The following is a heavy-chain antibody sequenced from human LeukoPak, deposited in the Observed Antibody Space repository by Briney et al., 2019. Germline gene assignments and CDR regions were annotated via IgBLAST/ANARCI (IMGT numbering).Heavy chain of an antibody. CDR1: GGSFSGFY. V-gene: IGHV4-34*01. J-gene: IGHJ5*02. CDR2: INHSGST. D-gene: IGHD3-10*01. Sequence: SETLSLTCAVYGGSFSGFYWSWVRQPPGKWLEWIGEINHSGSTHYNPSFKSRVTILVDTSRNQFSLKLTSVTAADTAVYYCARGPDSGSHFAWFDPWGQGTLVTVSP. CDR3: ARGPDSGSHFAWFDP.